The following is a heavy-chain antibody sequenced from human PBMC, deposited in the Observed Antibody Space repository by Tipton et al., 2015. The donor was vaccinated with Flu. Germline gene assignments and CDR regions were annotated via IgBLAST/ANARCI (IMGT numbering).Heavy chain of an antibody. V-gene: IGHV4-31*03. J-gene: IGHJ4*02. CDR1: GGSISSGGYY. CDR2: IYYSGST. Sequence: TLSLTCTVSGGSISSGGYYWSWIRQHLGEGLEWIGYIYYSGSTYYNPSLKSRVTISIDTSKNQFSLKLSSVTAADTAVYYCARALQNYFDYWGQGTLVTVSS. CDR3: ARALQNYFDY.